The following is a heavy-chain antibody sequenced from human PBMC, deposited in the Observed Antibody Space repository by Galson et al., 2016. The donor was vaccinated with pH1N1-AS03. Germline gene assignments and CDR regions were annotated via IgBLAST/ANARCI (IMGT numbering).Heavy chain of an antibody. V-gene: IGHV2-70*01. CDR3: ARKRHGSRGPFDP. Sequence: PALVKPTQTLTLTCTFSGFSLSTRGMCVSWIRQPPGKALEWLAFIDWDDDKYYSTSLKTRLTISKDTSKNQVVLTMTNMDPEDTATYYCARKRHGSRGPFDPWGQGTLVTVSS. J-gene: IGHJ5*02. D-gene: IGHD6-25*01. CDR1: GFSLSTRGMC. CDR2: IDWDDDK.